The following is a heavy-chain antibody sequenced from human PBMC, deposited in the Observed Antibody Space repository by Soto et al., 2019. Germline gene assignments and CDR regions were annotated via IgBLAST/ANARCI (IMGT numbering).Heavy chain of an antibody. Sequence: GGSLRLSCAASGFTFSSYAMSWVRQAPGKGLEWVSAISGSCGSTYYADSVKGRFTISRDNSKNTLYLQMNSLRAEDTAVYYCAKDRTGGSTSCFFDYWGQGTLVTVSS. J-gene: IGHJ4*02. D-gene: IGHD2-2*01. CDR3: AKDRTGGSTSCFFDY. CDR2: ISGSCGST. CDR1: GFTFSSYA. V-gene: IGHV3-23*01.